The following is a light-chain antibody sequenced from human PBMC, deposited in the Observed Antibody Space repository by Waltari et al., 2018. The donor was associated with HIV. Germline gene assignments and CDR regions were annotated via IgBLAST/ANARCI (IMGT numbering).Light chain of an antibody. Sequence: QSVVTQPSSASGTPGQRVTISCSGSNSNIGNNFVYWYQQFPGTAPKVVIYRNNHRPSGVSDRFSCSKSGTSASLAISGLRSEDEADYYCAVWDDSLRGTLFGGGTKLSVL. CDR1: NSNIGNNF. J-gene: IGLJ2*01. V-gene: IGLV1-47*01. CDR2: RNN. CDR3: AVWDDSLRGTL.